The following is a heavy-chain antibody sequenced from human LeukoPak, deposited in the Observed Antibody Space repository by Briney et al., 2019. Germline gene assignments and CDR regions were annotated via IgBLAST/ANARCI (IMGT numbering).Heavy chain of an antibody. J-gene: IGHJ4*02. CDR1: GFTFSSSW. Sequence: GGSLRLSCAASGFTFSSSWMTWVRQAPGKGLEWVANIKQDGSEKYYVDSVKGRFTISRDNAKNSLYLQMNSLGTGDTAVYYCARRGTSSSWAHFDYWGQGTLVTVSS. CDR2: IKQDGSEK. V-gene: IGHV3-7*05. D-gene: IGHD6-13*01. CDR3: ARRGTSSSWAHFDY.